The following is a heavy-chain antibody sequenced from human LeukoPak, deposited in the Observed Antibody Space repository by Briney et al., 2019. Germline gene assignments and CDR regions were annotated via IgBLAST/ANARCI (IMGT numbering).Heavy chain of an antibody. Sequence: ASVKVSCKASGYTFTGYYMHWVRQAPGQGLEWMGWINTNTGNPTYAQGFTGRFVFSLDTSVSTAYLQISSLKAEDTAVYYCARAVRGVIIGLPSYYFDYWGQGTLVTVSS. D-gene: IGHD3-10*01. CDR2: INTNTGNP. CDR3: ARAVRGVIIGLPSYYFDY. V-gene: IGHV7-4-1*02. CDR1: GYTFTGYY. J-gene: IGHJ4*02.